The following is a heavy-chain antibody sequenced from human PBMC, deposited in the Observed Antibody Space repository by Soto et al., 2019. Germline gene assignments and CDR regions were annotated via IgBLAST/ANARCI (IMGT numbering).Heavy chain of an antibody. D-gene: IGHD4-4*01. J-gene: IGHJ6*02. V-gene: IGHV5-51*01. CDR3: VRPLGLQSNYGVDV. Sequence: PGEFLKISCKGSGYTFVNYWIGWVRQMPGKGLEWMGTIYPGDSDTRYSPSFEGQVTISADESINTAYLQWSSLQPSDTAVYYCVRPLGLQSNYGVDVWGQGTAVTVSS. CDR2: IYPGDSDT. CDR1: GYTFVNYW.